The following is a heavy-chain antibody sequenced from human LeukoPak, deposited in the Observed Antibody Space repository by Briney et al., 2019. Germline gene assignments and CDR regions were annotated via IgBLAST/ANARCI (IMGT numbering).Heavy chain of an antibody. V-gene: IGHV3-21*01. CDR1: GFTFSNYA. CDR3: ARGGELLWFGELSGNWFDP. D-gene: IGHD3-10*01. Sequence: PGQSLRLSCAASGFTFSNYAMKWVRQAPGKGLEWVSAITGNSDGTYYADSVKGRFTISRDNAKNSLYLQMNSLRAEDTAVYYCARGGELLWFGELSGNWFDPWGQGTLVTVSS. CDR2: ITGNSDGT. J-gene: IGHJ5*02.